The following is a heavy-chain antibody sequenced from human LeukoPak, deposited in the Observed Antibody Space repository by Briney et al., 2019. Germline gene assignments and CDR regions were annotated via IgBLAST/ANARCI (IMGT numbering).Heavy chain of an antibody. J-gene: IGHJ4*02. D-gene: IGHD3-16*02. Sequence: SETLSLTCAVYGGSFSGYYWSWIRQPPGKGLEWIGEINHSGSTNYNPSLKSRVTISVGTSKNQFSLKLSSVTAADTAVYYCARHSGGYDYVWGSYRAYGRGGIDYWGQGTLVTVSS. CDR3: ARHSGGYDYVWGSYRAYGRGGIDY. CDR1: GGSFSGYY. CDR2: INHSGST. V-gene: IGHV4-34*01.